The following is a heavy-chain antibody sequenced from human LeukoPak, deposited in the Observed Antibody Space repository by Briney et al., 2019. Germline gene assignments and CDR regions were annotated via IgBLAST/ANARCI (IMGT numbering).Heavy chain of an antibody. D-gene: IGHD3-22*01. CDR3: ARDGARNGGYDSSGYYPN. CDR2: ISAYNGNT. V-gene: IGHV1-18*01. Sequence: ASVKVSCKASGYAFTSYGISWVRQAPGQGLEWMGWISAYNGNTNYAQKLQGRVTMTTDTSTSTAYMELRSLRSDDTAVYYCARDGARNGGYDSSGYYPNWGQGTLVTVSS. J-gene: IGHJ4*02. CDR1: GYAFTSYG.